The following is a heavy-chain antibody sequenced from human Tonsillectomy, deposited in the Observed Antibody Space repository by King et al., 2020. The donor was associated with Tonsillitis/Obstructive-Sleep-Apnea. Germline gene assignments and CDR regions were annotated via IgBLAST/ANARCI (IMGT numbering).Heavy chain of an antibody. Sequence: QLVQSGTEVKKPGASVKVSCKASGYTFTKYGISWVRQAPGQGLEWMGWINSYNGNTNSAQKLQGRGTMTTDTSTTPAYMELRSLRSDDTSVYYCARGGDFWRGYYPDYWGQGTLVTVSS. CDR2: INSYNGNT. J-gene: IGHJ4*02. CDR1: GYTFTKYG. CDR3: ARGGDFWRGYYPDY. V-gene: IGHV1-18*01. D-gene: IGHD3-3*01.